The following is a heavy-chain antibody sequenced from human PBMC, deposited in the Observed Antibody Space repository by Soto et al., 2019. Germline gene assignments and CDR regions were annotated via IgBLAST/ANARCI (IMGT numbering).Heavy chain of an antibody. CDR1: GGSISSYY. V-gene: IGHV4-59*12. D-gene: IGHD5-18*01. J-gene: IGHJ6*02. Sequence: PSETLSLTCTVSGGSISSYYWSWIRQPPGKGLEWIGYIYYSGSTNYNPSLKSRVTISADKSISTAYLQWSSLKASDTAMYYCARTSMQSRGYSYGHGGMEVWGQGTTVTVSS. CDR3: ARTSMQSRGYSYGHGGMEV. CDR2: IYYSGST.